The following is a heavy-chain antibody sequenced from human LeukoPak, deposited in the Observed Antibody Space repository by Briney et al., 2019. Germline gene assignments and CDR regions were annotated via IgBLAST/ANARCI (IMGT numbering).Heavy chain of an antibody. D-gene: IGHD6-19*01. CDR1: GFTFSSYS. J-gene: IGHJ4*02. V-gene: IGHV3-21*01. CDR3: ASFGGSGWDFDY. CDR2: ISSSSTDI. Sequence: GGSLRLSCAASGFTFSSYSMNLVRQAPGERLEWVSSISSSSTDIYYAGSVKGRFTISRDNAKISLYLHIDSLRAEDTAVYYCASFGGSGWDFDYWGQGTLVTVSS.